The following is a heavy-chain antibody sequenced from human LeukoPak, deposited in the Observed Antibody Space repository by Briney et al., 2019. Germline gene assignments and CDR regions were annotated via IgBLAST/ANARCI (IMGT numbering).Heavy chain of an antibody. CDR2: ISSGSSYT. J-gene: IGHJ4*02. D-gene: IGHD3-3*01. CDR3: ARDLPESRTLRFLEWLVDY. V-gene: IGHV3-11*06. CDR1: GFTFSDYY. Sequence: PGGSLRLSCAASGFTFSDYYMTWIRQAPGKGLEWVSYISSGSSYTDYADSVKGRFTISRDNAKNSLYLQMNSPRAEDTAVYYCARDLPESRTLRFLEWLVDYWGQGTLVTVSS.